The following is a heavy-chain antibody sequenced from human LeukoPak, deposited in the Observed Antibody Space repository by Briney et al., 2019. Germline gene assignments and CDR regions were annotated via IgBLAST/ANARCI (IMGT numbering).Heavy chain of an antibody. CDR3: ARPIGGSYYHSYGMDV. Sequence: GGSLRLSCAASGFTFSSYAMSWVRQAPGKGLEWVSAISGSGGSTYYADSVKGRFTISRDNSKNTLYLQMNSLRAEDTAIYYCARPIGGSYYHSYGMDVWGQGTTVTVSS. CDR1: GFTFSSYA. D-gene: IGHD1-26*01. V-gene: IGHV3-23*01. J-gene: IGHJ6*02. CDR2: ISGSGGST.